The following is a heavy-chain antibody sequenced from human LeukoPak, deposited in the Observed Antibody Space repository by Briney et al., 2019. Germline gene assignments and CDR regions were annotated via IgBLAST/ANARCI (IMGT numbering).Heavy chain of an antibody. J-gene: IGHJ3*02. CDR3: ARAPHCSSTSCYHDAFDI. D-gene: IGHD2-2*01. Sequence: SETLSLTCTVSGGSTSSGGYYWSWIRQHPGKGLEWIGYIYYSGSTYYNPSLKSRVTISVDTSKNQFSLKLSSVTAADTAVYYCARAPHCSSTSCYHDAFDIWGQGTMVTVSS. V-gene: IGHV4-31*03. CDR2: IYYSGST. CDR1: GGSTSSGGYY.